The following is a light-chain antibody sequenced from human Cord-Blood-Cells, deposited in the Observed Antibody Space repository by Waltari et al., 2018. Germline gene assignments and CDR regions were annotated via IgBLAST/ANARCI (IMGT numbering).Light chain of an antibody. CDR3: QTWGTGIVV. CDR2: LNSDGSH. CDR1: SGHSSYA. Sequence: QLVLTQSPSASASLGASVKLTCTLSSGHSSYAIAWHQQQPEKGPRYLMKLNSDGSHSKGDGIPDRFSGSSSGAGRYLTISGLQSEDEADYYCQTWGTGIVVFGGGTKLTVL. V-gene: IGLV4-69*01. J-gene: IGLJ2*01.